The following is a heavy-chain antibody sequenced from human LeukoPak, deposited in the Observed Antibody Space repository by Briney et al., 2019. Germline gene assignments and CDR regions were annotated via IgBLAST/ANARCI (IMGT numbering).Heavy chain of an antibody. V-gene: IGHV3-23*01. CDR2: VSSSGGST. CDR1: GFTFSNYV. D-gene: IGHD1-26*01. CDR3: ARVYSGSSYSFDY. J-gene: IGHJ4*02. Sequence: PGGSLRLSCAASGFTFSNYVLSWGRQAPGKGLEWVSSVSSSGGSTPYADSVKGRFTISRGNSKNTLYLQMNSLTAEDTAVYYCARVYSGSSYSFDYWGQGTLVTVSS.